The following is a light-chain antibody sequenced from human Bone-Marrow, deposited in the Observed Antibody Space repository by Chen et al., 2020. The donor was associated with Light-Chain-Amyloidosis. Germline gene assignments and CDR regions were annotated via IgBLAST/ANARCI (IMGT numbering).Light chain of an antibody. CDR1: IGHSDYD. CDR2: VNFDGRL. CDR3: PPWGTDISWG. Sequence: QLVLTQSPSASASLGASVKLTCTLSIGHSDYDIAWHQQQPEKGPRFLMKVNFDGRLSKGDGTPDRFSGARSGPDRYPTIASLQSEDGADYYGPPWGTDISWGFGGGTRLTVL. J-gene: IGLJ3*02. V-gene: IGLV4-69*01.